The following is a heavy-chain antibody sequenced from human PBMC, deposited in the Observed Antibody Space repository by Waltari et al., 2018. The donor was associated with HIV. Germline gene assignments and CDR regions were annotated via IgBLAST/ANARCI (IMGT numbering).Heavy chain of an antibody. D-gene: IGHD4-17*01. J-gene: IGHJ4*02. V-gene: IGHV1-8*02. CDR3: ARTRGRPTVYD. CDR2: MNPNSGNT. CDR1: GYTCLSYD. Sequence: QVQLVQSGAQVTKPGASVKVSCMASGYTCLSYDLTWVRQATGQGLEWMGWMNPNSGNTGYAQKFQGRVTMTRNTSISTAYMELSSLRSEDTAVYYCARTRGRPTVYDWGQGTLVTVSS.